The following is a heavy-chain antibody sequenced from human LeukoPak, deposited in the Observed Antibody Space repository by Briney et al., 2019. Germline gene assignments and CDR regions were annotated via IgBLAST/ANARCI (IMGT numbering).Heavy chain of an antibody. J-gene: IGHJ5*02. V-gene: IGHV3-23*01. D-gene: IGHD3-3*01. CDR1: GFAFSSYA. CDR2: ISGSGGST. CDR3: AKDRGWDFWSGSWFDP. Sequence: GGSLRLSCAASGFAFSSYAMSWVRQAPGQGLEWVSGISGSGGSTYYGDSVKGRFTISRDNSKNTLYLQMNSLRAEDTAVYYCAKDRGWDFWSGSWFDPWGQGTLVTVSS.